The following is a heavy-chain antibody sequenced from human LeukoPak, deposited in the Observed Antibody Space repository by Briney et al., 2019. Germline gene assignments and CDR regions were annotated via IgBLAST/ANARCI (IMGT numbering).Heavy chain of an antibody. CDR3: AKDWTTVTTSNWFDP. V-gene: IGHV3-30*18. CDR1: GFTFSSYG. CDR2: ISYDGSNK. D-gene: IGHD4-17*01. J-gene: IGHJ5*02. Sequence: GGSLRLSCAASGFTFSSYGMHWVRQAPGKGLEWVAVISYDGSNKYYADSVKGRFTISRDNSKNTLYLQMNSLRAEDTAVYYCAKDWTTVTTSNWFDPWGQGTLVTVSS.